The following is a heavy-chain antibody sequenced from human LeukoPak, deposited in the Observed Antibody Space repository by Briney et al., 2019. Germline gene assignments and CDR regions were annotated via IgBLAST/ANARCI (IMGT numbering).Heavy chain of an antibody. CDR2: IIPIFGTA. V-gene: IGHV1-69*05. J-gene: IGHJ4*02. CDR3: ASGFGELLEDYFDY. D-gene: IGHD3-10*01. CDR1: GGTFSSYA. Sequence: ASVEVSCKASGGTFSSYAISWVRQAPGQGLEWMGRIIPIFGTANYAQKFQGRVTITTDESTSTAYMELSSLRSEDTAVYYCASGFGELLEDYFDYWGQGTLVTVSS.